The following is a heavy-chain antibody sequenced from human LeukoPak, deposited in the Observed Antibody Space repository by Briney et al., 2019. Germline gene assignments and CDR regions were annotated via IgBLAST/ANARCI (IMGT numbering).Heavy chain of an antibody. J-gene: IGHJ5*02. D-gene: IGHD3-3*01. CDR3: ARGDPYYDFRSGYRNNWFDP. CDR2: ISSSSSYI. V-gene: IGHV3-21*01. CDR1: GFTFSSYS. Sequence: GGSLRLSCAASGFTFSSYSMNWVRQAPGKGLEWVSSISSSSSYIYYADSVKGRFTISRDNAKNSLYLQMNSLRAEDTAVYYCARGDPYYDFRSGYRNNWFDPWGQGTLVTVSS.